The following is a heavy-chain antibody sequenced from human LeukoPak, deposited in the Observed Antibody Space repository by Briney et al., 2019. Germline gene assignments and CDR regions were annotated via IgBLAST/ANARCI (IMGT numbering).Heavy chain of an antibody. CDR3: AKGASVQQNKPFDY. CDR2: ISWNSGSI. Sequence: GGSLRLSCAASGFTFDDYAMHWVRQAPGKGLEWVSGISWNSGSIGYADSVKGRFTISRDNAKNSLYLQMNSLRAEDTALYYCAKGASVQQNKPFDYWGQGTLVTVSS. D-gene: IGHD6-13*01. V-gene: IGHV3-9*01. J-gene: IGHJ4*02. CDR1: GFTFDDYA.